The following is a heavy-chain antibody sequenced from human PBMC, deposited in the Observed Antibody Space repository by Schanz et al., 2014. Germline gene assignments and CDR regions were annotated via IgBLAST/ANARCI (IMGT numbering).Heavy chain of an antibody. J-gene: IGHJ4*02. CDR1: GFTFSAYA. CDR3: ARDRRNADLDY. V-gene: IGHV3-23*01. D-gene: IGHD1-1*01. CDR2: ISASGGTT. Sequence: VHLMESGGGVVQPGGSLRLSCAASGFTFSAYAMTWVRQIPGKGLEWVSAISASGGTTYYADSVKGRFTISRDNSKNTLFLQMNSLRAEDTALYYCARDRRNADLDYWGQGTLVTVSS.